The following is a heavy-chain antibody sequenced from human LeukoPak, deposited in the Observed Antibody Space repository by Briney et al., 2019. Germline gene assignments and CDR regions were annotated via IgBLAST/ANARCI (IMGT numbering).Heavy chain of an antibody. CDR2: INPSGGST. CDR3: ARDLGYCSGGSCEESFDP. V-gene: IGHV1-46*03. CDR1: XYTFTSYY. Sequence: CKAXXYTFTSYYMHWVRQAPGQGLEWMGIINPSGGSTSYAQKFQGRVTMTRDTSTSTVYMELSSLRSEDTAVYYCARDLGYCSGGSCEESFDPWGQGTLVTVSS. D-gene: IGHD2-15*01. J-gene: IGHJ5*02.